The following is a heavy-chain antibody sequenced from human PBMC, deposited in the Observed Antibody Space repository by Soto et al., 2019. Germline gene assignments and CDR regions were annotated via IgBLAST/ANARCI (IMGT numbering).Heavy chain of an antibody. CDR1: GFTFSRYS. CDR3: AREETAWPLAYGLDV. Sequence: GGSLRLSCAGSGFTFSRYSMNWVRQAPGKGLEWVASIGTRGDIYYAESVKGRLTISRDNAKNSLSLEMDSLRVEDTGVYYRAREETAWPLAYGLDVWGQGTTVTVSS. CDR2: IGTRGDI. D-gene: IGHD2-21*02. V-gene: IGHV3-21*01. J-gene: IGHJ6*02.